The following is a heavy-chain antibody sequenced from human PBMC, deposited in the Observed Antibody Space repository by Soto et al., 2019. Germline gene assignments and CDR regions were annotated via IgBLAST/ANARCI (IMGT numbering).Heavy chain of an antibody. CDR1: GFTFSSYW. CDR3: ARDIGFYDFWSGYPAPGYFDY. Sequence: PGGSLRLSCAASGFTFSSYWMSWVRQAPGKGLEWVANIKQDGSEKYYVDSVKGRFTISRDNAKNSLYLQMNSLRAEDTAVYYCARDIGFYDFWSGYPAPGYFDYWGQGTLVTVSS. J-gene: IGHJ4*02. CDR2: IKQDGSEK. V-gene: IGHV3-7*01. D-gene: IGHD3-3*01.